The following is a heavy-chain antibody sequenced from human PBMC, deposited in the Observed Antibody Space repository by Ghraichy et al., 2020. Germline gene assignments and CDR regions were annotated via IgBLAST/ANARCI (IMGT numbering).Heavy chain of an antibody. CDR2: IDSDNTI. CDR3: ARDHYDHSGYYYNAYDY. D-gene: IGHD3-22*01. V-gene: IGHV3-48*04. J-gene: IGHJ4*02. Sequence: GGSLRLSCAASGFNFNSYSMNWVRQAPGKRLDWVSYIDSDNTIFYADSVKGRFTVSRDNAKNSLYLQMNSLRTEDTAVYYCARDHYDHSGYYYNAYDYWGQGTLVTVSS. CDR1: GFNFNSYS.